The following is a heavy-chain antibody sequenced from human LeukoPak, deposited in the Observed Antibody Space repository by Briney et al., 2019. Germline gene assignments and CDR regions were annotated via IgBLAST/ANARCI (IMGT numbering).Heavy chain of an antibody. D-gene: IGHD5-18*01. V-gene: IGHV1-18*01. Sequence: ASVKVSCKASGYTFTTYAISWVRQAPGQGLEWMGWISAYYGNTTYAQKFQGRVTMTTDTSTSTAYMELRSLRSDDTAVYYCARDPNAMVTSLFDYWGQGTLVTVSS. CDR3: ARDPNAMVTSLFDY. CDR1: GYTFTTYA. CDR2: ISAYYGNT. J-gene: IGHJ4*02.